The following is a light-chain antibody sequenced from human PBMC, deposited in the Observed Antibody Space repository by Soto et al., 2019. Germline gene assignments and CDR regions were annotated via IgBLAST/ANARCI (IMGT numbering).Light chain of an antibody. CDR3: CSYTRRSTRV. Sequence: QSVLTQPASVSGSPGQSITISCTGTSSDIGGYKYVSWYQQHPGIAPKLMIYDVSNRPSGVSNRFSGSNSGNTASLTISGLQAEDAADYYCCSYTRRSTRVFGGGTKLTVL. CDR2: DVS. J-gene: IGLJ2*01. CDR1: SSDIGGYKY. V-gene: IGLV2-14*01.